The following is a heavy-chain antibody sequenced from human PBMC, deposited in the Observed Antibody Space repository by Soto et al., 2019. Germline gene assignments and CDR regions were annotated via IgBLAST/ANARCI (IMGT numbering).Heavy chain of an antibody. CDR3: ARGSKGSSGWYPRLGYYFDY. D-gene: IGHD6-19*01. V-gene: IGHV4-31*03. CDR2: IYNSGTT. CDR1: GGSISSGGYY. J-gene: IGHJ4*02. Sequence: QVQLQESGPGLVKPSQTLSLTCIVSGGSISSGGYYWSWIRQHPGKGLEWIGNIYNSGTTYYNPSLRSRVITSVDTSKNQFSLRLSSVTAADTAVYFCARGSKGSSGWYPRLGYYFDYWGQGTLVTVSS.